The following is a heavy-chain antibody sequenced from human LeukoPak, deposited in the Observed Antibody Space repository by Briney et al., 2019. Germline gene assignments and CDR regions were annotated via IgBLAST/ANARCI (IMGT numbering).Heavy chain of an antibody. J-gene: IGHJ4*02. CDR1: GYSFTNYW. CDR2: IYPGDSDT. V-gene: IGHV5-51*01. D-gene: IGHD5-24*01. CDR3: ARRKGDGYNSPFDY. Sequence: GDSLKISCKGFGYSFTNYWIGWVRQTPRKGLEWIGIIYPGDSDTRYSPSFQGQVTISADKSISTAHLQWSSLKASDTAMYYCARRKGDGYNSPFDYWGQGTLVTVSS.